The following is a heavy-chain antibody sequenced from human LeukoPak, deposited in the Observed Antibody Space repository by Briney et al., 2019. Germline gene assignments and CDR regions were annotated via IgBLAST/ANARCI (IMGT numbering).Heavy chain of an antibody. Sequence: GGSLRLSCAASGFTFSSYGMHWVRQAPDKGLEWVAVIWYDGSNKYYADSVKGRFTISRDNSKNTLYLQMNSRRAEDTAVYYCARDGSGTSWIYWGQGTLVTVSS. V-gene: IGHV3-33*01. CDR3: ARDGSGTSWIY. J-gene: IGHJ4*02. D-gene: IGHD2-2*01. CDR1: GFTFSSYG. CDR2: IWYDGSNK.